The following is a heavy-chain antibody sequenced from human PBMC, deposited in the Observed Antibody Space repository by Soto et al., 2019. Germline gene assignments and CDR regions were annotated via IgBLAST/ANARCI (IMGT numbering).Heavy chain of an antibody. Sequence: PSETLSLTCTVSGGSVSSGSYYWSWIRQPPGKGLEWIGYIYYSGSTNYNPSLKSRVTISVDTSKNQFSLKLSSVTAADTAVYYCAGVRGTGTPYYYYYYGMDVWGQGTTVTVSS. J-gene: IGHJ6*02. CDR2: IYYSGST. D-gene: IGHD1-1*01. CDR1: GGSVSSGSYY. CDR3: AGVRGTGTPYYYYYYGMDV. V-gene: IGHV4-61*01.